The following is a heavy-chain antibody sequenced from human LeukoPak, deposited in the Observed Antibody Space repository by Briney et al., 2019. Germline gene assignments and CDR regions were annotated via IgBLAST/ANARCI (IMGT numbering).Heavy chain of an antibody. CDR1: GFTFSSYG. CDR3: AKRGIQLWFDY. CDR2: IHYDGGNK. D-gene: IGHD5-18*01. Sequence: GGSLRLSCAASGFTFSSYGMHWVRLAPGKGLEWVTFIHYDGGNKYYAGSVKGRFTISRENSKNMLYLQMNSLRVEDTAVYYCAKRGIQLWFDYWGQGTLVTVSS. V-gene: IGHV3-30*02. J-gene: IGHJ4*02.